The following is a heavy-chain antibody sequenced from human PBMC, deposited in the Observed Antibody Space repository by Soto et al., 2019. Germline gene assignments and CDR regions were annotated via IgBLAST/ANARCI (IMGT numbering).Heavy chain of an antibody. V-gene: IGHV3-21*01. CDR1: GFTFRSYN. J-gene: IGHJ3*02. CDR3: ARGNIGSYLRLDGFDI. CDR2: ISVTGAYI. Sequence: EVQLVESGGGLVKPGGSLRLSCAASGFTFRSYNMNWVRQAPGKGPECVSSISVTGAYIYYADSMKGRFTISRDNAKDSVFLQMDSLRAEDTAVYYCARGNIGSYLRLDGFDIWGQGTVVTVSS. D-gene: IGHD1-26*01.